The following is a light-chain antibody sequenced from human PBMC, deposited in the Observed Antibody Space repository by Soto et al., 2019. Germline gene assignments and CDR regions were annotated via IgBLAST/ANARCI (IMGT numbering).Light chain of an antibody. CDR3: QQSNSFPLT. CDR2: GAS. CDR1: QGISNL. Sequence: DIQMTQSPSSVSASVGDRVTITCRASQGISNLLAWYQQKPGKAPNLLIHGASTLQSGVPSRFSGSGSGTDFTLSISSLQPDDFATYLCQQSNSFPLTFGGGTRVEIK. V-gene: IGKV1-12*01. J-gene: IGKJ4*01.